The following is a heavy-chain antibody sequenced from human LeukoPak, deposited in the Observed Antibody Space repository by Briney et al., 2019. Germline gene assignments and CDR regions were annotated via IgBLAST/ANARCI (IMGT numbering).Heavy chain of an antibody. CDR3: ARGDYVWGSYRPATHWFDP. CDR2: IYYSGST. V-gene: IGHV4-59*01. J-gene: IGHJ5*02. Sequence: PSETLPLTCTVSGGSISSYYWSWIRQPPGKGLEWIGYIYYSGSTNYNPSLKSRVTISVDTSKNQFSLKLSSVSAADTAVYYCARGDYVWGSYRPATHWFDPWGQGTLVTVSS. CDR1: GGSISSYY. D-gene: IGHD3-16*02.